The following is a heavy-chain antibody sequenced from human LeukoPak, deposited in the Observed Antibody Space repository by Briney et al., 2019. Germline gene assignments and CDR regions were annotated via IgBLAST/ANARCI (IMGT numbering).Heavy chain of an antibody. CDR1: GFTFSTYG. Sequence: GGTLRLSCVASGFTFSTYGMSWVRQAPGKGLEWVSAISGSGGSTYYADSVKGRFTISRDNSKNTLYLQMNSLRAEDTAVYYCAKDGYYYDSSAYYVIYYFDSWGQGTLVTVSS. V-gene: IGHV3-23*01. CDR3: AKDGYYYDSSAYYVIYYFDS. J-gene: IGHJ4*02. CDR2: ISGSGGST. D-gene: IGHD3-22*01.